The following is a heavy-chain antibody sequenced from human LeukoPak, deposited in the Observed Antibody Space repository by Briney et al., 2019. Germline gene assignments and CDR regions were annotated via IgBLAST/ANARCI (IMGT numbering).Heavy chain of an antibody. J-gene: IGHJ3*02. Sequence: SETLAPTCAGYGGSLRGYYWSLIRQPPGKGVEGSGEINHSGSTNYNPSLKSRVTISVDTSKNQFSLKLSSVTAADTAVYYCARRSQLEYYDFWSGYLFDIWGQGTMVTVSS. CDR3: ARRSQLEYYDFWSGYLFDI. CDR2: INHSGST. D-gene: IGHD3-3*01. CDR1: GGSLRGYY. V-gene: IGHV4-34*01.